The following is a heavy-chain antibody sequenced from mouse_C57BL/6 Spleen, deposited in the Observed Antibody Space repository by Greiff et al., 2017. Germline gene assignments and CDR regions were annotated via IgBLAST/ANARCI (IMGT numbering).Heavy chain of an antibody. Sequence: QVQLQQSGPELVKPGASVKISCKASGYAFSSSWMNWVKQRPGKGLEWIGRIYPGDGDTNYNGKFKGKATLTADNTSSTAYMQLSSLTSEDSAVYFCASLCDYGYDGFDYWGQGTTLTVSS. D-gene: IGHD2-2*01. CDR2: IYPGDGDT. CDR1: GYAFSSSW. J-gene: IGHJ2*01. CDR3: ASLCDYGYDGFDY. V-gene: IGHV1-82*01.